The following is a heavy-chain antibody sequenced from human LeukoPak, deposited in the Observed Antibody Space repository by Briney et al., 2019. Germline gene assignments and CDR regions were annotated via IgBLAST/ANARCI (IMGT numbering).Heavy chain of an antibody. J-gene: IGHJ4*02. CDR3: ARDFCSSGSCHEDY. D-gene: IGHD2-15*01. V-gene: IGHV3-11*01. CDR1: GGSISSSSYY. Sequence: LSLTCTVSGGSISSSSYYWGWIRQAPGKGLEWVSYISGSGPTIFYADSVKGRFTISRDNAKNSLYLQMNSLRAEDTAVYYCARDFCSSGSCHEDYWGQGTLVTVSS. CDR2: ISGSGPTI.